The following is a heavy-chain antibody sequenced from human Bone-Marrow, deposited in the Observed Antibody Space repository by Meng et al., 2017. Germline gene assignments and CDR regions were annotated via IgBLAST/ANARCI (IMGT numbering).Heavy chain of an antibody. Sequence: QLQLQESGSGLVKPSQTLSLTFAVSGCSILSGGYSWSWIRQPTGKGLEWIGYIYHSGSTHYNPSLKSRVIMSVDTSKNQFSLKLYSVTAADTAVYYCARARTTNQSKYRNAYNWFDPWGQGTLVTVSS. CDR2: IYHSGST. D-gene: IGHD2/OR15-2a*01. J-gene: IGHJ5*02. V-gene: IGHV4-30-2*01. CDR3: ARARTTNQSKYRNAYNWFDP. CDR1: GCSILSGGYS.